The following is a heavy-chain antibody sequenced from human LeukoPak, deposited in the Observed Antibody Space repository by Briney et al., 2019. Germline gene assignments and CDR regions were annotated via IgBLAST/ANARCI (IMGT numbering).Heavy chain of an antibody. Sequence: SDTLSLTCAVYGGSFSGYYWSWIRQPPGKGLEWIGEINHSGSTNYNPSLKSQVTISVDTSKNQFSLKLSSVTAADKDVYYCARGSGQRWLRLCESSFDYWGQGTLVTVSS. V-gene: IGHV4-34*01. D-gene: IGHD5-12*01. J-gene: IGHJ4*02. CDR3: ARGSGQRWLRLCESSFDY. CDR2: INHSGST. CDR1: GGSFSGYY.